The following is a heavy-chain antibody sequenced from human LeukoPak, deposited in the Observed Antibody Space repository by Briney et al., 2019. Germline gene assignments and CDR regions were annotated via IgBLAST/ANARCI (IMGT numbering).Heavy chain of an antibody. J-gene: IGHJ3*02. Sequence: SETLSLTCTVSGGSISSGDYYWSWIRQPPGKGLEWIGYIYYSGSTYYNPSLKSRVTISVDTSKNQFSLKLSSVTAADTAVYYYARADGDYRAFDIWGQGTMVTVSS. CDR1: GGSISSGDYY. V-gene: IGHV4-30-4*01. CDR2: IYYSGST. CDR3: ARADGDYRAFDI. D-gene: IGHD4-17*01.